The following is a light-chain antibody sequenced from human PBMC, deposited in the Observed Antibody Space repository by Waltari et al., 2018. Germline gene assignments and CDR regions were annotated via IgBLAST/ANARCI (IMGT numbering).Light chain of an antibody. V-gene: IGKV1-8*01. J-gene: IGKJ2*01. CDR2: AAS. Sequence: AIRMTQSPPSLSASTGDRVTITCRASQGISSYLAWYQQKPGKAPKLLIYAASTLQSGVPSRFSGSGSGTDFTLTISCLQSEDFATYYCQQYYSYPHTFGQGTKLEIK. CDR3: QQYYSYPHT. CDR1: QGISSY.